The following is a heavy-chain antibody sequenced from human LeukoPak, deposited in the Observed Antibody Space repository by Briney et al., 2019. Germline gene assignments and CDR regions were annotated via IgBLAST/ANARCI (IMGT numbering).Heavy chain of an antibody. J-gene: IGHJ5*02. Sequence: SETLSLTCTVSGGSISSYYWSRIRQPPRKGLEWIGYIYYSGSTNYNPSLKSRVTISVDTSKNQFSLKLSSVTAADTAVYYCARDCVAYSSSGMFDPWGQGTLVTVSS. CDR1: GGSISSYY. CDR3: ARDCVAYSSSGMFDP. V-gene: IGHV4-59*01. CDR2: IYYSGST. D-gene: IGHD6-6*01.